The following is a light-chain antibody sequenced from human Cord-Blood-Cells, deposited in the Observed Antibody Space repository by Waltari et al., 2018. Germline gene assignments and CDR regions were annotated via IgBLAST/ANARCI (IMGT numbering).Light chain of an antibody. CDR3: CSYAGSYTFRYV. CDR1: SSDVGGSNY. J-gene: IGLJ1*01. CDR2: DVS. Sequence: QSALTQPRSVSGSPGQSVTISCPGTSSDVGGSNYVSWYQQPPGKAPNLMIYDVSKRPSGVPDRFSGSKSGNTASLTISGLQAEDEADYYCCSYAGSYTFRYVFGTGTKVTVL. V-gene: IGLV2-11*01.